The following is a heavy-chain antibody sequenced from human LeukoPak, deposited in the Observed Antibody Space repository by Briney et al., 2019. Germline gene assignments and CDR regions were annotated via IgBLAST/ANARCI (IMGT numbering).Heavy chain of an antibody. CDR2: INHSGST. D-gene: IGHD3-22*01. Sequence: SETLSLTCAVYGGSFSGYYWSWIRQPPGKGLEWIGEINHSGSTNYNPSLKSRVTISVDTSKNQFSLKLSSVTAADTAVYYCARGIGALDYFDYWGQGTLVTVSS. CDR3: ARGIGALDYFDY. CDR1: GGSFSGYY. V-gene: IGHV4-34*01. J-gene: IGHJ4*02.